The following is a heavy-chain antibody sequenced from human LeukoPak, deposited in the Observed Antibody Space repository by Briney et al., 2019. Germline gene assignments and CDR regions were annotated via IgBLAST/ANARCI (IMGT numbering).Heavy chain of an antibody. D-gene: IGHD3-16*01. CDR3: ARDRYGGLYYFDY. V-gene: IGHV3-23*01. CDR2: ISGSGDST. Sequence: PGGSLRLSCAASGFTFSSYAMSWVRQAPGKGLEWVSAISGSGDSTYYADSVKGRFTISRDNSKNTLYLQMNSLRAEDTAVYYCARDRYGGLYYFDYWGQGTLVTGSS. CDR1: GFTFSSYA. J-gene: IGHJ4*02.